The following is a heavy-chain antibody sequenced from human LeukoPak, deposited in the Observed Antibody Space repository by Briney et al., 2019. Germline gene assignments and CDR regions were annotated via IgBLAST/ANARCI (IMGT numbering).Heavy chain of an antibody. CDR1: GFTFSSYS. CDR3: ATYSSGYYLEA. V-gene: IGHV3-21*01. D-gene: IGHD3-22*01. J-gene: IGHJ5*02. Sequence: GGSLRLSCAASGFTFSSYSMNWVRQAPGKGLEWVSSISSSRSYIYYADSVKGRFTISRDNAKNSLYLQMNSLRAEDTAVYYCATYSSGYYLEAWGQGTLVTVSS. CDR2: ISSSRSYI.